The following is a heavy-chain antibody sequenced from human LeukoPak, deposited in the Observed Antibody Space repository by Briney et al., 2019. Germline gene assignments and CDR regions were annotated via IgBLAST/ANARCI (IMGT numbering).Heavy chain of an antibody. CDR2: LYYSGDT. Sequence: SQTLSLTCTVSGGSISSGGYYWSWIRQHPGKGLEWIGYLYYSGDTYYNPSLKSRATMSVDTSKNLFSLRLTSVTAADTAVYYCARDREGNKGASLDYWGQGTLVTVSS. D-gene: IGHD1/OR15-1a*01. V-gene: IGHV4-31*03. CDR1: GGSISSGGYY. CDR3: ARDREGNKGASLDY. J-gene: IGHJ4*02.